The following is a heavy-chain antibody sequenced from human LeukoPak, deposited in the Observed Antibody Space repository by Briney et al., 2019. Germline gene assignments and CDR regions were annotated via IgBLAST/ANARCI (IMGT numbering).Heavy chain of an antibody. CDR1: GYTFTSYG. Sequence: GASVKVSCKASGYTFTSYGISWVRQAPGQGLEWMGWISAYNGNTNYAQKLQGRVTMTTDTSTSTAYMELRSLRSDDTAVYYCARVFYGGNSAGPFDYWGQGTLVAVSS. CDR3: ARVFYGGNSAGPFDY. D-gene: IGHD4-23*01. V-gene: IGHV1-18*01. J-gene: IGHJ4*02. CDR2: ISAYNGNT.